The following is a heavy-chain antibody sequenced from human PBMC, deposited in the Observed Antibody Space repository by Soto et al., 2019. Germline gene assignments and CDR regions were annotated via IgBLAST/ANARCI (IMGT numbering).Heavy chain of an antibody. CDR2: MTSDSKTI. D-gene: IGHD3-10*01. Sequence: PGGSLRLSCVASGFNFNIYSMNWVRQAPGKGLEWVSYMTSDSKTIHYADSVKGRFTISRENAKNSVFLQMNSLRAEDTAVYYCTRGVSYGFDFWGQGTMVTVSS. V-gene: IGHV3-48*01. CDR1: GFNFNIYS. J-gene: IGHJ3*01. CDR3: TRGVSYGFDF.